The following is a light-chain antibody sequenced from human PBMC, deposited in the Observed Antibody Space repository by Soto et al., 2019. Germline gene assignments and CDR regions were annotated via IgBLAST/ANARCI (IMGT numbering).Light chain of an antibody. CDR2: DAS. J-gene: IGKJ1*01. CDR1: QSIGNF. CDR3: QQTYSTWP. V-gene: IGKV1-39*01. Sequence: DIQMTQSPSSLSAFVEDRVTITCRASQSIGNFLNWYPQRPGKDPELLIYDASNLQSGVPSRFSGSGSGTAFTLTIRSLRPAEFATYDCQQTYSTWPFGKGPKVDIK.